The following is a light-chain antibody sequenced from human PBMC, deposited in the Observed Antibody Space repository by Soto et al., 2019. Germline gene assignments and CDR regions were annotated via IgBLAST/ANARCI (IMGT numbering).Light chain of an antibody. CDR1: QSLLDSDDGNAY. V-gene: IGKV2-40*01. J-gene: IGKJ4*01. CDR3: MQRIEFPLT. CDR2: TVS. Sequence: DIVMTQTPLSLPVTPGEPASISCRSSQSLLDSDDGNAYLDWYLQKPGQSPQLLIYTVSYRASGVPDRFSGSGSGTDFTLKISRVEAEDVGVYYCMQRIEFPLTFXGGTQADIK.